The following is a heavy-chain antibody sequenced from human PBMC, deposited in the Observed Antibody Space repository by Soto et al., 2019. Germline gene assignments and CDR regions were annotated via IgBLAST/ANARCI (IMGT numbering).Heavy chain of an antibody. CDR3: ARGVYSSSWYFDY. CDR1: GFTFSRYA. J-gene: IGHJ4*02. CDR2: ISNDGKNE. Sequence: PGGSLRLFCAASGFTFSRYAMHWVRQTPGKGLEWVAVISNDGKNEYYGDPVKGRFTISRDNSKNTLYLQMNSLRAEDTAVYHCARGVYSSSWYFDYWGQGTLVTVSS. V-gene: IGHV3-30*04. D-gene: IGHD6-13*01.